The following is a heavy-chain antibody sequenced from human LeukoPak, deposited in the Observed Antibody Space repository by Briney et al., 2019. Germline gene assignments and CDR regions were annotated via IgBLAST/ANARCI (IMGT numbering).Heavy chain of an antibody. D-gene: IGHD2-15*01. J-gene: IGHJ1*01. Sequence: PGGSLRLSCAASGFNLHDYNMHWVRQAPGKGLQWVSQITWDDGSTYYADSVRGRFTNSRDNSKNSLYLQMNSLRTEGTALYYCARDRGRGGSGPIRHWGQGTLVTVSS. CDR1: GFNLHDYN. CDR3: ARDRGRGGSGPIRH. CDR2: ITWDDGST. V-gene: IGHV3-43*01.